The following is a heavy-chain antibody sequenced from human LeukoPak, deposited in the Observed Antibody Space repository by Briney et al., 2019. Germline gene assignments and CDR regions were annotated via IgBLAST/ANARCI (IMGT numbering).Heavy chain of an antibody. CDR2: INPNSGGT. CDR3: ARAADCSSTSCPLYPNSYLDY. D-gene: IGHD2-2*01. J-gene: IGHJ4*02. V-gene: IGHV1-2*02. CDR1: GYTFTGYY. Sequence: ASVKVSCKASGYTFTGYYMHWVRQAPGQGLEWVGWINPNSGGTNYAQKFQGRVTMTRDTSISTAYMELSRLRSDDTAVYYCARAADCSSTSCPLYPNSYLDYWGQGTLVTVSS.